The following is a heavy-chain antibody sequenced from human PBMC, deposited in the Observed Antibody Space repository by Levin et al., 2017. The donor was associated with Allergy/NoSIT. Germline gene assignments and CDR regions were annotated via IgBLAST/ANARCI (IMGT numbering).Heavy chain of an antibody. Sequence: ASVKVSCKASGYNFTNYGISWVRQAPGQGLEWMGWISAYNGNTNYAQKFQGRVTMTIQTSTNTAYMEPRSLRSDDTAVYYCWVMGIDFWGVYQKSWGYMDVWGQGTTVTVSS. D-gene: IGHD3-3*01. CDR2: ISAYNGNT. CDR1: GYNFTNYG. CDR3: WVMGIDFWGVYQKSWGYMDV. V-gene: IGHV1-18*01. J-gene: IGHJ6*03.